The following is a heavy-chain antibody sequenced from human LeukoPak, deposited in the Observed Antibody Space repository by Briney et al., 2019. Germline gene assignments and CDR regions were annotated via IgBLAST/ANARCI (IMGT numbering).Heavy chain of an antibody. D-gene: IGHD1-1*01. Sequence: GGSLRLFCTASGFPFIEYSMNWVRQAPGKGLEWISYIGIDSGNTKYADSVRGRFTISTDKAKNSLYLQMNSLRVEDTAVYYCARDHNYAFDNWGQGTLVSVAS. V-gene: IGHV3-48*01. J-gene: IGHJ4*02. CDR1: GFPFIEYS. CDR2: IGIDSGNT. CDR3: ARDHNYAFDN.